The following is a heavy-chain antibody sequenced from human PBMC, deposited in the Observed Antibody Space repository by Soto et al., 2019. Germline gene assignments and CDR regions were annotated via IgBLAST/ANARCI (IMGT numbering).Heavy chain of an antibody. CDR2: ISFDGTKK. V-gene: IGHV3-30*10. CDR3: AREDDYGYRYINYGLDV. J-gene: IGHJ6*02. Sequence: WGSLRLSCTASGFTFNIYAFRFFRHPPFKCLEWVAVISFDGTKKYYSDSVKGRFTISRDNLKNTLYLQMNNLRVEDAALYFCAREDDYGYRYINYGLDVWGQGTTVTVSS. CDR1: GFTFNIYA. D-gene: IGHD4-17*01.